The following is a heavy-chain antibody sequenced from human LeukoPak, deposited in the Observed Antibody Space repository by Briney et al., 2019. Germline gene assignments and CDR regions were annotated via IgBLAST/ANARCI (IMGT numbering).Heavy chain of an antibody. J-gene: IGHJ4*02. CDR1: GYTFTTSD. Sequence: ASVKLSCTASGYTFTTSDINWVRQATGQGLEWMGWMNHNSGKTGSAQKFQGRLTMTKNPSTSTAYMEVTGLKFEDTAIYYCARGRPGPAGAGTYDFWGQGTLITVSS. CDR3: ARGRPGPAGAGTYDF. V-gene: IGHV1-8*01. CDR2: MNHNSGKT. D-gene: IGHD6-13*01.